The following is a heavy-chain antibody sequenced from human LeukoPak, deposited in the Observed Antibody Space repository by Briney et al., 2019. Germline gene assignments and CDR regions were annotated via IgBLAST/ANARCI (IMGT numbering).Heavy chain of an antibody. V-gene: IGHV3-23*01. CDR1: GFNFANHA. J-gene: IGHJ4*02. D-gene: IGHD2-15*01. CDR3: VREDTPAAANY. Sequence: GGSLRLSCAASGFNFANHAMSWVRQTAGKGLEWVSAISGGGDITYYADSVKGRFTISRDNSKDTLFLQMHSLRPGDTAVYYCVREDTPAAANYWGQGTLVTISS. CDR2: ISGGGDIT.